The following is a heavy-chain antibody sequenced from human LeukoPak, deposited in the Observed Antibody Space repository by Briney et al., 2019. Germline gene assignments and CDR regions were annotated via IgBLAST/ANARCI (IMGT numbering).Heavy chain of an antibody. V-gene: IGHV3-49*03. CDR1: GFTFGDYA. D-gene: IGHD1-1*01. CDR2: IRSKAYGETA. Sequence: GGSLRLSCTASGFTFGDYAMSWIRQAPGKGLEWVGFIRSKAYGETADYAASVKGRFTISRDDSKAIAYPQMNSLKTEDTAVYHCTRDRGAYNLYDYWGQGTLVTVSS. J-gene: IGHJ4*02. CDR3: TRDRGAYNLYDY.